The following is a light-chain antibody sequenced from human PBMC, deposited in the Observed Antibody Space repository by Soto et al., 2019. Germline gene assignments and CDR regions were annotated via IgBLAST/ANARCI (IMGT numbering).Light chain of an antibody. CDR2: YDN. CDR1: KIGSKS. J-gene: IGLJ2*01. Sequence: SYELTQAPSVSVAPGKTAKITCGGNKIGSKSVDWYQQKPGQAPILVIYYDNDRPSGIPERFSGSNSGNTATLIISRVEAGDEADYYCQVWDSSSDNVVFGGGTKLTVL. V-gene: IGLV3-21*01. CDR3: QVWDSSSDNVV.